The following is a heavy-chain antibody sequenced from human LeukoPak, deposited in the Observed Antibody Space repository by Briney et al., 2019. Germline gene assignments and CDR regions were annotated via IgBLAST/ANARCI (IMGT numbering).Heavy chain of an antibody. J-gene: IGHJ6*03. CDR2: INPNSGGT. CDR1: GYTFTGYN. CDR3: AREDYDFWSGYYTPYYYYYYYMDV. Sequence: ASVKVSCKASGYTFTGYNMHWVRQAPGQGLEWMGRINPNSGGTNYAQKFQGRVTMTRDTSISTAYMELSRLRSDDTAVYYCAREDYDFWSGYYTPYYYYYYYMDVWGKGTTVTVSS. V-gene: IGHV1-2*06. D-gene: IGHD3-3*01.